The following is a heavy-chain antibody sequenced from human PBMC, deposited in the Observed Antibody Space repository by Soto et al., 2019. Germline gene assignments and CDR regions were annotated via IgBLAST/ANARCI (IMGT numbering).Heavy chain of an antibody. V-gene: IGHV3-23*01. D-gene: IGHD3-16*01. CDR2: INGGGSST. CDR3: AKVPAYDYVWGTYYYFDS. CDR1: GFTFSNYA. J-gene: IGHJ4*02. Sequence: VGPLRLPCAASGFTFSNYAMSWVRQAPGKGLEWVSSINGGGSSTYYTDSVKGRFTISRDNSKNTLYLQMNSPRAEDTAVYYCAKVPAYDYVWGTYYYFDSWGLGALVTVSS.